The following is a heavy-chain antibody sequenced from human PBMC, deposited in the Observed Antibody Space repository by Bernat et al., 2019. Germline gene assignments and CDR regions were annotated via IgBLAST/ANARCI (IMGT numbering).Heavy chain of an antibody. CDR2: ISWNSGSI. CDR3: ARWPFEAAADEYFQH. V-gene: IGHV3-9*01. D-gene: IGHD6-13*01. Sequence: EVQLVESGGGLVQPGRSLRLSCAASGFTFDDYAMHWVRQAPGKGLEWVSGISWNSGSIGYADSVKGRFTISRDNAKNSLYLQMNSLRAEDTALYYCARWPFEAAADEYFQHWGQGTLVTVSS. J-gene: IGHJ1*01. CDR1: GFTFDDYA.